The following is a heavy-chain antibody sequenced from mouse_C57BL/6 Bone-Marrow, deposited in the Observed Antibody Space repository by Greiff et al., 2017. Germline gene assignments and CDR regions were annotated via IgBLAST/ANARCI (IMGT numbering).Heavy chain of an antibody. CDR3: ARTWVAVDDY. Sequence: QVQLQQPGAELVKPGASVKMSCKASGYTFTSYWITWVKQRPGQGLEWIGDIYPGSGSTNYNEKFKSKATLTVDTSSSTAYMQLSSLTSEDSSVYYCARTWVAVDDYWGQCTTLTVSS. CDR1: GYTFTSYW. V-gene: IGHV1-55*01. D-gene: IGHD1-1*01. CDR2: IYPGSGST. J-gene: IGHJ2*01.